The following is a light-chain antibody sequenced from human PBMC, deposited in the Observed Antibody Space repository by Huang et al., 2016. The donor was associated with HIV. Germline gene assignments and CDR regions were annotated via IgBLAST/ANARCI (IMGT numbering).Light chain of an antibody. CDR2: GAS. J-gene: IGKJ1*01. CDR3: QQYKNWPRT. CDR1: QSVSSN. V-gene: IGKV3-15*01. Sequence: EIVMTQSPATLSVSPGERATLSCRASQSVSSNLAWYQQKPGQAPRLLIYGASTRATGIPARFSGSGSGTGFTLTISSLQSEDFAVYYCQQYKNWPRTFGQGTKVEIK.